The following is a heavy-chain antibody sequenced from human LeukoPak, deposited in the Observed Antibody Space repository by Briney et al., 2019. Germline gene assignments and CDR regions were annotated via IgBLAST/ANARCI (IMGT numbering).Heavy chain of an antibody. CDR2: ISYDGSNK. Sequence: GRSLRLSCAASGFTFSSYAMHWVRQAPGKGLEWVAVISYDGSNKYYADSVKGRLTISRDNSKNALYLQMNSLRAEDTAVYYCARERGYSFDYWGQGTLVTVSS. V-gene: IGHV3-30*04. D-gene: IGHD5-18*01. CDR3: ARERGYSFDY. CDR1: GFTFSSYA. J-gene: IGHJ4*02.